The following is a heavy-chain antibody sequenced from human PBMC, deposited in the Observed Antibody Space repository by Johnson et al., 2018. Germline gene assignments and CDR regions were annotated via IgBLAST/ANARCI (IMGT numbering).Heavy chain of an antibody. Sequence: EVQLLESGGGLVQPGGSLRLSCAASGFTFSSYSMNWVRQAPGKGLEWVSYISSSSSTIYYADSVKGRFTISRDNAKNSLYLQMNSLRAEDTAVYYCAAEAAVQAYYYMDVWGKGTTVTVSS. D-gene: IGHD6-25*01. CDR3: AAEAAVQAYYYMDV. V-gene: IGHV3-48*01. CDR1: GFTFSSYS. J-gene: IGHJ6*03. CDR2: ISSSSSTI.